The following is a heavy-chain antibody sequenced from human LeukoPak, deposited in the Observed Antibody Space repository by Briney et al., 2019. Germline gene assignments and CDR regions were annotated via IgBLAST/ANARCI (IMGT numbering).Heavy chain of an antibody. CDR2: ISSDGGST. J-gene: IGHJ4*02. Sequence: GGSLRLSCAASGFTFSSYAMHWVRQAPGKGLEYVSAISSDGGSTHYANSVKGRFTITRDNSKNTLHLQMGSLRAEDMAVYYCVRESAYGSGSYFDNWGQGTLVTVSS. V-gene: IGHV3-64*01. D-gene: IGHD3-10*01. CDR1: GFTFSSYA. CDR3: VRESAYGSGSYFDN.